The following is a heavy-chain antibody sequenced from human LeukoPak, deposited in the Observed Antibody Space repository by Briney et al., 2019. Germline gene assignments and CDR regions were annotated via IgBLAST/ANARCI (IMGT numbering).Heavy chain of an antibody. CDR1: GFAFNNYA. Sequence: GGSLRLSCAASGFAFNNYAMSWARQTPGKGLEWVARIHGNDGRTFYPDSVKGRFSISRDTSKNTVFLQMNSLRAEDTAVYYCARDDAVEGGYSDYWGQGTRVTVSS. CDR2: IHGNDGRT. CDR3: ARDDAVEGGYSDY. D-gene: IGHD2-21*01. J-gene: IGHJ4*02. V-gene: IGHV3-23*01.